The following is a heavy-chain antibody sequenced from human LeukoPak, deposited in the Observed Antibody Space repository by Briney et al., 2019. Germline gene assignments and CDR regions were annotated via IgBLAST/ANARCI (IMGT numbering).Heavy chain of an antibody. CDR2: IYTSGST. D-gene: IGHD3-16*01. Sequence: SETLSLTCTVSGGSISSYYWSWIRQPAGKGLEWIGRIYTSGSTNYNPSLKSRVTMSVDTSKNQFSLKLSSVTAADTAVYYCARVGRADLGYYYYYYMDVWGKGTTATVSS. V-gene: IGHV4-4*07. CDR1: GGSISSYY. J-gene: IGHJ6*03. CDR3: ARVGRADLGYYYYYYMDV.